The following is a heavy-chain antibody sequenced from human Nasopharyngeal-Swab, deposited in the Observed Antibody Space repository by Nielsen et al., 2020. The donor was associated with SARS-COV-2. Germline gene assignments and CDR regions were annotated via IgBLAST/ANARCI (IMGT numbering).Heavy chain of an antibody. CDR3: ARDTCSGGSCYTDY. J-gene: IGHJ4*02. CDR2: ISSSSSTI. V-gene: IGHV3-48*04. CDR1: GFTFSSYS. D-gene: IGHD2-15*01. Sequence: GGSLRLSCAASGFTFSSYSMNWVRQAPGKGLEWVSYISSSSSTIYYADSVKGRFTISRDNAKNSLYLQMNSLRAEDTAVYYCARDTCSGGSCYTDYWGQGTLVTVSS.